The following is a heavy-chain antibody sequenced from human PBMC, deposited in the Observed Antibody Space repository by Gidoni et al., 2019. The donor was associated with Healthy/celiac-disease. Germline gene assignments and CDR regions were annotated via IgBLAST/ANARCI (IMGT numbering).Heavy chain of an antibody. Sequence: QVQLVVPGGGVVQPGRSLRLSRAASGFTFSRHGLFWVRQAPGKGLEWVAVISYDGSNKYYADSVKGRFTISRDNSKNTLYLQMNSLRAEDTAEYYCAKDLITPATPDSSSPFLYAYWGQGTLVTVSS. D-gene: IGHD6-6*01. J-gene: IGHJ4*02. CDR1: GFTFSRHG. CDR3: AKDLITPATPDSSSPFLYAY. V-gene: IGHV3-30*18. CDR2: ISYDGSNK.